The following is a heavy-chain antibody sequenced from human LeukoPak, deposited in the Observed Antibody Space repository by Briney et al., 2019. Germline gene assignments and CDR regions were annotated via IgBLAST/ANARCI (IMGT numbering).Heavy chain of an antibody. CDR2: IIPIFGTA. CDR1: GGTFSSYA. V-gene: IGHV1-69*05. Sequence: GASVKVSCKASGGTFSSYAISWVRQAPEQGLEWMGGIIPIFGTANYAQKFQGRVTITTDESTSTAYMELSSLRSEDTAVYYCARAQPPVRYYYYMDVWGKGTTVTVSS. D-gene: IGHD4-17*01. CDR3: ARAQPPVRYYYYMDV. J-gene: IGHJ6*03.